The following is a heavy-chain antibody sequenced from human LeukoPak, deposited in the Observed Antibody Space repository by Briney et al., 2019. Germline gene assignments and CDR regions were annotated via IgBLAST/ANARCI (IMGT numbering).Heavy chain of an antibody. V-gene: IGHV4-39*07. D-gene: IGHD2-15*01. J-gene: IGHJ3*02. CDR1: GGSISSSSYY. CDR2: IYYSGST. CDR3: ARVVVVAATPGAFDI. Sequence: SQTLSLTCTVSGGSISSSSYYWGWIRQPPGKGLEWIGSIYYSGSTYYNPSLKSRVTISVDKSKNQFSLKLSSVTAADTAVYYCARVVVVAATPGAFDIWGQGTMVTVSS.